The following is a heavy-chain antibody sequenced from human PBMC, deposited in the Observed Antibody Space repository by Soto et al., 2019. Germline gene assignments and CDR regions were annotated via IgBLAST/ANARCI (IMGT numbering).Heavy chain of an antibody. D-gene: IGHD3-10*01. Sequence: PSGTLSLTCPVSGRSIISACHSLGWVRQSPGKGLEWIGYSYHSGSSYYNPSLQSRVTISVDKSKNQISLQLNSVTAADTAVYYCARIQFAYYAMDVWGQATTVTLSS. V-gene: IGHV4-30-2*06. CDR1: GRSIISACHS. J-gene: IGHJ6*02. CDR2: SYHSGSS. CDR3: ARIQFAYYAMDV.